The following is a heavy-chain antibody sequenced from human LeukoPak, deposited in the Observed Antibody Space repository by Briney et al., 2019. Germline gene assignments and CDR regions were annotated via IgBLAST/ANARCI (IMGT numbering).Heavy chain of an antibody. V-gene: IGHV3-21*01. Sequence: GGSLRLSCAVSEFSFSRFGMTWVRQAPAKGLKWVSSISSSSSDIYYVDSVKGRFTISRDNSKNSLYLQMNSLRAEDTAVYYCATGYSGYHSNYYYMDVWGKGTTVTVSS. J-gene: IGHJ6*03. CDR1: EFSFSRFG. CDR2: ISSSSSDI. D-gene: IGHD5-12*01. CDR3: ATGYSGYHSNYYYMDV.